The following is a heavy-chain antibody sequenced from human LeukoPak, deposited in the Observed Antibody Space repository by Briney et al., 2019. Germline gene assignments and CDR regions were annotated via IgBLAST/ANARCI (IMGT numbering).Heavy chain of an antibody. CDR3: ATVGNYYGSGSYYYWLDP. CDR1: GYALTVLS. D-gene: IGHD3-10*01. J-gene: IGHJ5*02. V-gene: IGHV1-24*01. CDR2: FDPEDGDT. Sequence: ASVKVSCKVSGYALTVLSMHWVRQAPGKGLEWMGGFDPEDGDTIYAQKFQDRVTMTEDTSTDTAYMELSSLRSEDTAVYYCATVGNYYGSGSYYYWLDPWGQGTLVTVSS.